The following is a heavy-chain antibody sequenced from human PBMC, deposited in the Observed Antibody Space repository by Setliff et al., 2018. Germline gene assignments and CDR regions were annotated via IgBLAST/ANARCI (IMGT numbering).Heavy chain of an antibody. V-gene: IGHV1-8*02. CDR2: MNPNSGNT. J-gene: IGHJ6*02. CDR3: ARGVPFWSGYYTGYYYYYGMDV. D-gene: IGHD3-3*01. Sequence: ASVKVSCKASGYTFTNYDINWVRQATGQGLEWMGWMNPNSGNTGYAQKFQGRATMTRNTSISTAYMELSSLRSEDTAVYYCARGVPFWSGYYTGYYYYYGMDVWGQGTTVTVSS. CDR1: GYTFTNYD.